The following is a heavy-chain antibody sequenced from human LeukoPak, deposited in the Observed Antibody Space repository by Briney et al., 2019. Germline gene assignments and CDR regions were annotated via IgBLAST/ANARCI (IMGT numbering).Heavy chain of an antibody. V-gene: IGHV1-2*04. Sequence: APVKVSCKASGYTFTGYYMHWVRQAPGQGLEWMGWINPNSGGTNYAQKFQSWVTMTRDTSISTAYMELSRLRSDGTAVYYCARDRNYAYGMDVWGQGTTVTVSS. CDR3: ARDRNYAYGMDV. CDR2: INPNSGGT. D-gene: IGHD1-7*01. J-gene: IGHJ6*02. CDR1: GYTFTGYY.